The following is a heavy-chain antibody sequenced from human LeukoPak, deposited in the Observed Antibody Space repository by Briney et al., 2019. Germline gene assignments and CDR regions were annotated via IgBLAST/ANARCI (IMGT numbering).Heavy chain of an antibody. V-gene: IGHV5-51*01. CDR1: GYSFTSYW. CDR3: ARRDITMVRGVINNAFDI. J-gene: IGHJ3*02. CDR2: IYPGDSDT. Sequence: GESLKISCKGSGYSFTSYWIGWVRQMPGKGLEWMGIIYPGDSDTRYSPSFQGQVTISADKSISTAYLQWSSLKASDTAMYYCARRDITMVRGVINNAFDIWGQGTMVPVSS. D-gene: IGHD3-10*01.